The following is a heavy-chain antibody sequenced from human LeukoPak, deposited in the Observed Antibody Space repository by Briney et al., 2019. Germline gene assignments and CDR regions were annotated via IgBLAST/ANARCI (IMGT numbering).Heavy chain of an antibody. D-gene: IGHD6-19*01. CDR1: GFTFSSYA. Sequence: QPGGSLRLSCAASGFTFSSYAMHWVRQAPGKGLEWVAVISYDGSNKYYADSVKGRFTISRDNSKNTLYLQMNGLRAEDTAVYYCATGGGSSGWYREFDYWGQGTLVTVSS. J-gene: IGHJ4*02. V-gene: IGHV3-30*04. CDR2: ISYDGSNK. CDR3: ATGGGSSGWYREFDY.